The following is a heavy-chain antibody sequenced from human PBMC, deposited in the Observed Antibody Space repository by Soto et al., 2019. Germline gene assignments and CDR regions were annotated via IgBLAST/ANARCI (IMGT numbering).Heavy chain of an antibody. CDR2: ISSTTNYI. CDR1: GFTFTRYS. Sequence: TGGSLRLSCAVSGFTFTRYSMNWVRQAPGKGLEWVSSISSTTNYIYYGDSMKGRFTISRDNAKNSLYLEMNSLRAEDTAVYYCERESEDLTSNFDYWGQGTLVTVSS. J-gene: IGHJ4*02. V-gene: IGHV3-21*06. CDR3: ERESEDLTSNFDY.